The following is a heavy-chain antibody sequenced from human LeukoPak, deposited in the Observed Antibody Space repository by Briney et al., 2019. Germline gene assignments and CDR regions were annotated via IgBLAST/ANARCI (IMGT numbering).Heavy chain of an antibody. Sequence: SETLSLTCSVSGVSISSRSYYWGWIRQPPGTGLEWIGSISYSGTPYYNPSLKSRLTISVDTSTNQFSLKLNSVTAADTAVYYCARRGAYGSGSPTLFDHWGQGTLSPSPQ. V-gene: IGHV4-39*01. CDR2: ISYSGTP. D-gene: IGHD3-10*01. J-gene: IGHJ4*02. CDR1: GVSISSRSYY. CDR3: ARRGAYGSGSPTLFDH.